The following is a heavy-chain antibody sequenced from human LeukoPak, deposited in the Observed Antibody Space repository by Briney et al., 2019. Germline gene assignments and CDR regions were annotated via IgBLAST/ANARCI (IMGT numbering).Heavy chain of an antibody. V-gene: IGHV4-59*08. CDR3: ARVWGYGSGSGAFYI. Sequence: SETLSLTCTVSGGSISSYYWSWIRQPPGKGLEWIGYIYYSGSTNYNPSLKSRVTVSVDTSKNQFSLTLTSVTAADTAVYYCARVWGYGSGSGAFYIWGPGTMVTVSS. CDR1: GGSISSYY. D-gene: IGHD3-10*01. CDR2: IYYSGST. J-gene: IGHJ3*02.